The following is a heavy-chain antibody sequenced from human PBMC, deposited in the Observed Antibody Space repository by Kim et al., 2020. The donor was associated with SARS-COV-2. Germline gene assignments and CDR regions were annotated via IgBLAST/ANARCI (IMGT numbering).Heavy chain of an antibody. CDR2: K. CDR3: VRDLRSYYFDY. V-gene: IGHV3-33*01. Sequence: KYYGDSVKGRFTISRDNSNNTLYLQMHSLTAEDTAFYYCVRDLRSYYFDYWGQGTLVTVSS. J-gene: IGHJ4*02. D-gene: IGHD3-16*02.